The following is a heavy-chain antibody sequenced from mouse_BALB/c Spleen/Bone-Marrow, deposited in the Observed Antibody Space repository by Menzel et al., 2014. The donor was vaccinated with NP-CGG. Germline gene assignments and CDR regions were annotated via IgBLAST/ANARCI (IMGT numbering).Heavy chain of an antibody. CDR1: GYTFTSYT. Sequence: QVQLQQPGAELARPGASVKMSCKASGYTFTSYTMHWVKQRPGQGLEWIGYITPSSGYTNYNQKFKGKATLTADKSSSTAYMQLSSLTSEDAAVHYCAREGYGNYAYWGQGTLVTVSA. D-gene: IGHD2-10*02. CDR2: ITPSSGYT. CDR3: AREGYGNYAY. V-gene: IGHV1-4*01. J-gene: IGHJ3*01.